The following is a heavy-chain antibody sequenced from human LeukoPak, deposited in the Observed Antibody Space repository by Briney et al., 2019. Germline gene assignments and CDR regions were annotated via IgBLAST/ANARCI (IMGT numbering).Heavy chain of an antibody. Sequence: GGSLRLSCAASGFTFSRCWMHWVRQVPGKALVWVSCVNPDVRSTTYADSVKGRFTSSRDDAKNILYLQMNRLRVEDTAVFYCGSGGSYGDYGGQGILVTVSS. CDR1: GFTFSRCW. V-gene: IGHV3-74*01. J-gene: IGHJ4*02. CDR2: VNPDVRST. D-gene: IGHD3-16*01. CDR3: GSGGSYGDY.